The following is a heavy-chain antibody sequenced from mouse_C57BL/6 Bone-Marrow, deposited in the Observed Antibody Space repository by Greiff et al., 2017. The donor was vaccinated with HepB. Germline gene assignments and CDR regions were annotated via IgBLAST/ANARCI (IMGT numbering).Heavy chain of an antibody. J-gene: IGHJ3*01. D-gene: IGHD2-1*01. CDR2: FHPYNDDT. Sequence: QVQLKQSGAELVKPGASVKMSCKASGYTFTTYPIEWMKQNHGKSLEWIGNFHPYNDDTKYNEKFKGKATLTVEKSSSPVYVELSRLTSDDSAVYYCARGDYGKGSFAYWGQGTLVTVSA. CDR1: GYTFTTYP. CDR3: ARGDYGKGSFAY. V-gene: IGHV1-47*01.